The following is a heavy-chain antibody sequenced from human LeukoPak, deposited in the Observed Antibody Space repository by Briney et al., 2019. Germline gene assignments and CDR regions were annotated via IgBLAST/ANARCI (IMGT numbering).Heavy chain of an antibody. CDR3: ARDKGYCSSTSCYEVDY. CDR2: ISSSGDIT. Sequence: GGSLRLSCAASGFTFSTYAMGWVRQAPGKGLEWVSSISSSGDITYYADSVKGRFTISRDNSKNTLYLQMNSLRAEDTAVYYCARDKGYCSSTSCYEVDYWGQGTLVTVSS. J-gene: IGHJ4*02. CDR1: GFTFSTYA. D-gene: IGHD2-2*01. V-gene: IGHV3-23*01.